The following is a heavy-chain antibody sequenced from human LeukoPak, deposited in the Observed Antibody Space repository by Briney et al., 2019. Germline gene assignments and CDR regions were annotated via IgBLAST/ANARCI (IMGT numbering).Heavy chain of an antibody. CDR1: GYTFTSYD. V-gene: IGHV1-8*01. J-gene: IGHJ5*02. Sequence: ASVKVSCKASGYTFTSYDINWVRLATGQGLEWMGWMNPNSGNTGYAQKFQGRVTMTRNTFISTAYMELSSLRSEDTAVYYCARVKEGYSSRAPWFDPWGQGTLVTVSS. CDR2: MNPNSGNT. D-gene: IGHD6-13*01. CDR3: ARVKEGYSSRAPWFDP.